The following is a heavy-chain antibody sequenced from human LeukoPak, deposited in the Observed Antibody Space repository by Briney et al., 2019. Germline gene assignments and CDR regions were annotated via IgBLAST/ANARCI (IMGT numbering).Heavy chain of an antibody. D-gene: IGHD2-8*01. CDR3: ASRNNESFDF. Sequence: PSETLSLTCTVSGGSVRSYYWAWIRQPPGKGLEWVGYIYYNGRATYNPSLKSRVTMSVDTSKNQFSLKLSSVTAADTAVYYCASRNNESFDFWGQGTLVTVSS. CDR1: GGSVRSYY. J-gene: IGHJ4*02. CDR2: IYYNGRA. V-gene: IGHV4-59*08.